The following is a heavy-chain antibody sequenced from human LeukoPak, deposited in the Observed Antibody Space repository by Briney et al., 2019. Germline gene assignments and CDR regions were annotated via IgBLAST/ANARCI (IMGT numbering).Heavy chain of an antibody. Sequence: GGSLRLSCAASGFTFSSHWMSWVRQAPGKGLEWVANIKQDGSNKYYADSVKGRFTISRDNSKNTLYLQMNSLRAEDTAVYYCARGDYSSGWYGNYYYGMDVWGQGTTVTVSS. D-gene: IGHD6-19*01. CDR1: GFTFSSHW. CDR3: ARGDYSSGWYGNYYYGMDV. J-gene: IGHJ6*02. CDR2: IKQDGSNK. V-gene: IGHV3-7*01.